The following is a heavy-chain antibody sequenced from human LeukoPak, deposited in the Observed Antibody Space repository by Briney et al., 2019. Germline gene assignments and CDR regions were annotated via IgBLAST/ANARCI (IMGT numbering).Heavy chain of an antibody. J-gene: IGHJ4*02. D-gene: IGHD3-22*01. CDR1: GFTFSSYW. Sequence: GGSLRLSCAAPGFTFSSYWMHWVRQAPGTGLEWVSRINSDGSSTRYADSVKGRFTISRDNAKNTLYLQMNSLRAEDTAVYYCARDLTGLGGYYFDYWGQGTLVTVSS. CDR2: INSDGSST. CDR3: ARDLTGLGGYYFDY. V-gene: IGHV3-74*01.